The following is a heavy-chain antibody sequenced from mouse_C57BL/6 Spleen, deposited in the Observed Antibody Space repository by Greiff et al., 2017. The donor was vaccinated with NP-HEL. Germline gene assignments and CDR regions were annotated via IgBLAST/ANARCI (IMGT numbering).Heavy chain of an antibody. J-gene: IGHJ3*01. CDR2: IYPGDGDT. Sequence: QVQLQQSGPELVKPGASVKISCKASGYAFSSSWMNWVKQRPGQGLEWIGRIYPGDGDTNYNGKFKGKATLTADKSSSTAYMQLSSLTSEDSAVYFCARGAFIEEFAYWGQGTLVTVSA. CDR3: ARGAFIEEFAY. D-gene: IGHD1-2*01. CDR1: GYAFSSSW. V-gene: IGHV1-82*01.